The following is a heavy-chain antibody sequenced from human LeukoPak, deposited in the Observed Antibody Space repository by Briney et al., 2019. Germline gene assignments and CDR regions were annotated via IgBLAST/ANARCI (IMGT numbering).Heavy chain of an antibody. CDR2: ISSSSSYI. Sequence: GGSLRLSCAASGFTFSSYSMNWVRQAPGKGLEWVSSISSSSSYIYYADSVKGRFTISRDNAKNTLYLQMNSLRAEGTAVYYCATGLDFWSGYSSADYWGQGTLVTVSS. CDR3: ATGLDFWSGYSSADY. J-gene: IGHJ4*02. CDR1: GFTFSSYS. D-gene: IGHD3-3*01. V-gene: IGHV3-21*04.